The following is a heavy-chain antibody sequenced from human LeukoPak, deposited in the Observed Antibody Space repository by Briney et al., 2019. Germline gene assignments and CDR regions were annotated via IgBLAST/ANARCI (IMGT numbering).Heavy chain of an antibody. J-gene: IGHJ6*02. V-gene: IGHV3-7*01. CDR2: INRDGSAI. CDR3: AREGSSSWYLYYYYGMDV. Sequence: GGSLRLSCAASGFTFSNSWMNWFRQAPGKGLEWVANINRDGSAIGYVDSVKGRFTIFRDNAKNSLYLQMNSLRAEDTAVYYCAREGSSSWYLYYYYGMDVWGQGTTVTVSS. CDR1: GFTFSNSW. D-gene: IGHD6-13*01.